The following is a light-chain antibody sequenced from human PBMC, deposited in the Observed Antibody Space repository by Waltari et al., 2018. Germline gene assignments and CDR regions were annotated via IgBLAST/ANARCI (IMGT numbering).Light chain of an antibody. V-gene: IGKV1-NL1*01. CDR2: AAS. CDR3: QQYYANPS. J-gene: IGKJ2*01. Sequence: RATLGIRYSLAWFKQMPWQARNLLLYAASRLENGVPSRFSVSGSGTAYTLTISSLQPEDFATYYCQQYYANPSFGQGTRLDI. CDR1: LGIRYS.